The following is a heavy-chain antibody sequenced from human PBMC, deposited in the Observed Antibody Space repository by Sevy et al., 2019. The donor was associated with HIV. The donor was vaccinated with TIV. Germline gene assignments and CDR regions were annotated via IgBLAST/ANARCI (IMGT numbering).Heavy chain of an antibody. CDR3: ARGNYDILTGYYINTYYYYYYGMDV. D-gene: IGHD3-9*01. Sequence: GGSLRLSCVASGFTFSSYEMNWVRQAPGKGLEWVSYISSSGSTIYYADSVKGRFTISRDNAKNSLYLQMNSLRAEDTAVYYCARGNYDILTGYYINTYYYYYYGMDVWGQGTTVTVSS. J-gene: IGHJ6*01. V-gene: IGHV3-48*03. CDR2: ISSSGSTI. CDR1: GFTFSSYE.